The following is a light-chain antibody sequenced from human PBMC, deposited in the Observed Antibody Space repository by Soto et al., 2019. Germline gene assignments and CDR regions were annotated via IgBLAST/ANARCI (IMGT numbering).Light chain of an antibody. CDR3: QQYYSTPYT. CDR1: PSVLSSSNNKNY. V-gene: IGKV4-1*01. Sequence: DFVMTQTPDSLAVSLGERATINCKSSPSVLSSSNNKNYLAWYQQKPGQPPKLLIYLAATRDSGVPDRFSGRGSGTDFPLTLSSLQAEDVAVYYCQQYYSTPYTFGQGTKLEIK. CDR2: LAA. J-gene: IGKJ2*01.